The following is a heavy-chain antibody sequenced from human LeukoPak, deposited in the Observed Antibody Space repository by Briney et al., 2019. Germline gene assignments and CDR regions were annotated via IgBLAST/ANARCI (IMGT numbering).Heavy chain of an antibody. CDR2: ISYDGSNK. CDR1: GFTFSSYG. Sequence: PGGSLRLSCAASGFTFSSYGMHWVRQAPGKGLEWVAVISYDGSNKYYADSVKGRFTISRDNSKNTLYLQMNSLRAEDTAVYYCARAPLVGATLYYYYYGMDVWGQGTTVTVSS. J-gene: IGHJ6*02. V-gene: IGHV3-30*03. CDR3: ARAPLVGATLYYYYYGMDV. D-gene: IGHD1-26*01.